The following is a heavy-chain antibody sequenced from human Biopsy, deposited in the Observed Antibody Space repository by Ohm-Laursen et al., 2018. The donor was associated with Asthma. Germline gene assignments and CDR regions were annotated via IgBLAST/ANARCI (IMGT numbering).Heavy chain of an antibody. Sequence: GESLRISCNPSGYIFTSYWIGWVRQMPGKGLEWMAIIFPGDSDTIYSPSFQGQVTISADKSISTAYLQWSSLKASDTAIYYCARLPYGSGSFFDFWGQGTQVTVAS. CDR1: GYIFTSYW. CDR3: ARLPYGSGSFFDF. CDR2: IFPGDSDT. V-gene: IGHV5-51*01. D-gene: IGHD3-10*01. J-gene: IGHJ4*02.